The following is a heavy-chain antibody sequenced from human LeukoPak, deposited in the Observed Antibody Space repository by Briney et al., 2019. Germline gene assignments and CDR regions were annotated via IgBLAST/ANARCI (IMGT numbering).Heavy chain of an antibody. V-gene: IGHV1-69*06. CDR2: IIPIFGTA. Sequence: GASVKVSCKASGGTFSSYAISWVRQAPGQGLEWMGGIIPIFGTASYAQKFQGRVTITADKSTSTAYMELSSLRSEDTAVYYCVRVPGYYRYFDLWGRGTLVTVSS. D-gene: IGHD3-9*01. CDR3: VRVPGYYRYFDL. J-gene: IGHJ2*01. CDR1: GGTFSSYA.